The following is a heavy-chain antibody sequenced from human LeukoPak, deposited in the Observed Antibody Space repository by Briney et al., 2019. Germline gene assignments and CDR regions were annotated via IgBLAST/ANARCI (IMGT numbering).Heavy chain of an antibody. V-gene: IGHV3-48*03. CDR2: IYSSGGNI. CDR3: AREGADGYNVGFDY. D-gene: IGHD5-24*01. Sequence: GGSLRLSCAASGXTFSSYEMNWVRQAPGKGLEWVSYIYSSGGNIYYADSVKGRFTISRDNAKNSLYLQMNSLRVEDTAVYYCAREGADGYNVGFDYWGQGTLVTVSS. J-gene: IGHJ4*02. CDR1: GXTFSSYE.